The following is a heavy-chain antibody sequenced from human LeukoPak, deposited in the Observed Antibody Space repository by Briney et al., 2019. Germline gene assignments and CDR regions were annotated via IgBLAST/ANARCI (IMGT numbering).Heavy chain of an antibody. CDR2: IYYSGST. CDR3: ARRGYASSWSFDY. D-gene: IGHD6-13*01. J-gene: IGHJ4*02. V-gene: IGHV4-59*08. CDR1: GGSIRSYY. Sequence: SETLSLTCTVSGGSIRSYYWSWIRQPPGKGPEWIGYIYYSGSTNYNPSLKSRVTISVDTSKNQFSLKLSSVLAADTAVYYCARRGYASSWSFDYWGQGTLVTVSS.